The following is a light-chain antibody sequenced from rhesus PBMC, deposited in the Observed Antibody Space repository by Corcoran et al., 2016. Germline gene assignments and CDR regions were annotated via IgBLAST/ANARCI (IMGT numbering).Light chain of an antibody. CDR1: QGISSY. V-gene: IGKV1-38*01. CDR3: QQRNSYPFT. J-gene: IGKJ3*01. CDR2: DAS. Sequence: DIQLTQSPSSLSASVGDRVTITCRASQGISSYLAWYQQKSGKAPKLLIYDASNLQSGVPSRFSGRGSGTEFSLPISSLQPEDFATYYCQQRNSYPFTFGPGTKLDIK.